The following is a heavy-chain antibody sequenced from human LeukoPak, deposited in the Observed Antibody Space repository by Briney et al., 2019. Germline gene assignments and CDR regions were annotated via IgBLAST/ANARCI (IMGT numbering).Heavy chain of an antibody. CDR1: GGSISGTDLY. D-gene: IGHD1-26*01. CDR3: ARDVGGYFQH. Sequence: SETLSLTCTVSGGSISGTDLYWGWIRQLPGKGLEWIGNIHSSGNSFCNPSLKSRVTISVDTSKNQFSLKLSSVSAADTAVYYCARDVGGYFQHWGQGTLVTVSS. V-gene: IGHV4-39*07. CDR2: IHSSGNS. J-gene: IGHJ1*01.